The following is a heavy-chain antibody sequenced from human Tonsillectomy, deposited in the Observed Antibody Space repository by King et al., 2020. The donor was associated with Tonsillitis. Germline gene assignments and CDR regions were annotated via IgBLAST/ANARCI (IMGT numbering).Heavy chain of an antibody. CDR3: ARGPQKYCSTTTCYETGYWFDP. Sequence: QLVQSGAEVKKPGASVKVSCKASGYTFTNYDINWVRQATGQGLEWMGWMNPSSGNTGSAQKFQGRVTLTRNTSTSTAYMELSSLRSEDTALYYCARGPQKYCSTTTCYETGYWFDPWGQGTLVTVSS. D-gene: IGHD2-2*01. J-gene: IGHJ5*02. V-gene: IGHV1-8*01. CDR2: MNPSSGNT. CDR1: GYTFTNYD.